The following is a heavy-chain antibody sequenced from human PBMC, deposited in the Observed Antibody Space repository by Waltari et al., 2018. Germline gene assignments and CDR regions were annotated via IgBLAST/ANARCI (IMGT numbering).Heavy chain of an antibody. J-gene: IGHJ4*02. V-gene: IGHV4-34*01. CDR3: ARGPYDYVWGSYRNDYFDY. CDR1: GGSFSGYY. CDR2: INHIGST. Sequence: QVQLQQWGAGLLKPSETLSLTCAVYGGSFSGYYWSWIRQPPGKGLEWIGEINHIGSTNYNPSLKSRVTISVDTSKNQFSLKLSSVTAADTAVYYCARGPYDYVWGSYRNDYFDYWGQGTLVTVSS. D-gene: IGHD3-16*02.